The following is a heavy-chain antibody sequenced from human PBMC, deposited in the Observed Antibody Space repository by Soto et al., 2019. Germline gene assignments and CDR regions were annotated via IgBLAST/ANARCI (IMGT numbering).Heavy chain of an antibody. CDR3: ARAVGPNLNFDY. Sequence: QVQLQESGPGLVKPSETLSLTCTVSGGSISSYYWSWIRQPPGKGLEWIGYIHYSGSTNYNPSLKSRVTISVDTSKNQFSLKLSSVTAADTAVYYCARAVGPNLNFDYGGQGTLVTVAS. J-gene: IGHJ4*02. V-gene: IGHV4-59*08. CDR1: GGSISSYY. D-gene: IGHD1-26*01. CDR2: IHYSGST.